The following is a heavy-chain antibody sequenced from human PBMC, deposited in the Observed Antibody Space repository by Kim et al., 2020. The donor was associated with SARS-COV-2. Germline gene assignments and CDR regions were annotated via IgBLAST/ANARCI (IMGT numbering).Heavy chain of an antibody. D-gene: IGHD4-4*01. CDR1: GGSISSYY. V-gene: IGHV4-59*01. J-gene: IGHJ6*02. CDR2: IYYSGST. CDR3: ARVPMTTVTTGYYGMDV. Sequence: SETLSLTCTVSGGSISSYYWSWIRQPPGKGLEWIGYIYYSGSTNYNPSLKSRVTISVDTSKNQFSLKLSSVTAADTAVYYCARVPMTTVTTGYYGMDVWGQGTTVTVSS.